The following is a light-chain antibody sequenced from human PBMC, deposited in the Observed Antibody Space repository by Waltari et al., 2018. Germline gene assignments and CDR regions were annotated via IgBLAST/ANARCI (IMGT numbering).Light chain of an antibody. J-gene: IGKJ1*01. V-gene: IGKV1-39*01. Sequence: DIQMTQSPSSLSASVGDRVTIPCRASQSISSYLYWYQQKPGKAPKLLIFAASSLESGVPSRFSGSGSGTDFTLTITSVQPEDFATYYCQQSHSAPRTFGQGTKVEIK. CDR3: QQSHSAPRT. CDR1: QSISSY. CDR2: AAS.